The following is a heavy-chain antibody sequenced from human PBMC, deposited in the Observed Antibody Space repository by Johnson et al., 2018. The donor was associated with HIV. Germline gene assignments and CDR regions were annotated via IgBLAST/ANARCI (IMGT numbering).Heavy chain of an antibody. J-gene: IGHJ3*02. Sequence: QVHLVESGGGVVQPGRSLRLSCAASGFTFSSYAMHWVRQAPGKGLEWVAVIRYDGSNKYYADSVKGRFTISRDNGNNSLYLQMNSLTHEDTAVYYCARGCGSRSGSPCYDPFDIWGQGTMVTVSS. V-gene: IGHV3-33*08. CDR2: IRYDGSNK. CDR1: GFTFSSYA. D-gene: IGHD1-26*01. CDR3: ARGCGSRSGSPCYDPFDI.